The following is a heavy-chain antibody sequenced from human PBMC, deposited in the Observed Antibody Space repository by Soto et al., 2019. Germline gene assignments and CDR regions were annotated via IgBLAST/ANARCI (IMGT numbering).Heavy chain of an antibody. V-gene: IGHV1-8*01. D-gene: IGHD3-3*01. Sequence: ASVKVSCKASGYTFTCYDINWVQQATGQGREWMGWMNLDSGNTGYAQKFQGRVTMTRNTSISTAYMELSSLRSEDTAVYYCARSRLGSDFWSGYYYYYYGMDVWGQGTTVTVSS. J-gene: IGHJ6*02. CDR3: ARSRLGSDFWSGYYYYYYGMDV. CDR1: GYTFTCYD. CDR2: MNLDSGNT.